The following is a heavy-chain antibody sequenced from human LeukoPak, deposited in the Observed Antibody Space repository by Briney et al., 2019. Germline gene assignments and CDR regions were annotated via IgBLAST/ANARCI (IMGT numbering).Heavy chain of an antibody. J-gene: IGHJ4*02. CDR2: ISYDGSNK. CDR1: GFTFSRYG. Sequence: GGSLRLSCAASGFTFSRYGMHWVRQAPGKGLEWVTAISYDGSNKYYADSVKGRFTISRDNSKNTLYLQMNSLRAEDTAVYYCAKVNGGTVHLDYWGQGTLVTVSS. D-gene: IGHD3-16*01. CDR3: AKVNGGTVHLDY. V-gene: IGHV3-30*04.